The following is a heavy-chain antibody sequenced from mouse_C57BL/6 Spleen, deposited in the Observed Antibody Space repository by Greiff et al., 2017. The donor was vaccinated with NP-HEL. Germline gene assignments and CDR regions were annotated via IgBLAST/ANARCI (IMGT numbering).Heavy chain of an antibody. J-gene: IGHJ3*01. Sequence: EVKLMESGGGLVKPGGSLKLSCAASGFTFSDYGMHWVRQAPEKGLEWVAYISSGSSTIYYADTVKGRFTISRDNAKNTLFLQMTSLRSEDTAVYYCARDYYGFAYWGQGTLVTVSA. CDR3: ARDYYGFAY. CDR2: ISSGSSTI. V-gene: IGHV5-17*01. D-gene: IGHD1-1*01. CDR1: GFTFSDYG.